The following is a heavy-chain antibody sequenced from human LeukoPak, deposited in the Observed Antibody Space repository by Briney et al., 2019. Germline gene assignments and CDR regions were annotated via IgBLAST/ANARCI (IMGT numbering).Heavy chain of an antibody. CDR2: IWYDGSQE. CDR3: ARGRGGYTVHYYMDV. V-gene: IGHV3-33*01. CDR1: GFSFRGYG. Sequence: GGSLRLSCVASGFSFRGYGMHWVRQAPGKGLEWVALIWYDGSQEYYADPVKGRFTISRDNSKNTVSLQMNSLGGEDTAVYYCARGRGGYTVHYYMDVWGKGTTVTVSS. D-gene: IGHD3-22*01. J-gene: IGHJ6*03.